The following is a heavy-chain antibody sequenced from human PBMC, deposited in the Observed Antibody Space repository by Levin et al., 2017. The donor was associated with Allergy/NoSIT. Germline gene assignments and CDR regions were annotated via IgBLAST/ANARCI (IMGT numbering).Heavy chain of an antibody. CDR3: ARHKSHSSGYYKYYFDY. J-gene: IGHJ4*02. Sequence: KCGESLKISCKGSGYSFTSYWIGWVRQMPGKGLEWMGIIYPGDSDTRYSPSFQGQVTISADKSISTAYLQWSSLKASDTAMYYCARHKSHSSGYYKYYFDYWGQGTLVTVSS. D-gene: IGHD3-22*01. CDR1: GYSFTSYW. V-gene: IGHV5-51*01. CDR2: IYPGDSDT.